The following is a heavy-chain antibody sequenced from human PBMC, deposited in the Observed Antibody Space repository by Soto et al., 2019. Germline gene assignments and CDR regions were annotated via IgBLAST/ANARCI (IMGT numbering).Heavy chain of an antibody. CDR2: IYHGGST. CDR1: SGSISSSNW. Sequence: ASETLSLTCAVSSGSISSSNWWSWVRQPPGKGLEWIGEIYHGGSTNYNPSLKSRVTISVDKSKNQFSLKLSSVTAADTAVYYCARDGSGSNYMDVWGKGTTVTVSS. J-gene: IGHJ6*03. V-gene: IGHV4-4*02. D-gene: IGHD3-10*01. CDR3: ARDGSGSNYMDV.